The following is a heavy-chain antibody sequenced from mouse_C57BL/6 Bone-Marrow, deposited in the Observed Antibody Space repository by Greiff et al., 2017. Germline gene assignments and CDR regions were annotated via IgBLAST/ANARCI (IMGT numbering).Heavy chain of an antibody. CDR2: IDPKSGGT. D-gene: IGHD1-1*01. V-gene: IGHV1-72*01. CDR1: GYTFTSYW. Sequence: QVQLQQPGAELVKPGASVKLSCKASGYTFTSYWLHWVKQRPGRGLEWIGRIDPKSGGTKYNEKFKSKATLTVDKPSSTAYMQLSSLTSEDSAVYYCANYYGSSYDDAMDYWGQGTSVTVSS. J-gene: IGHJ4*01. CDR3: ANYYGSSYDDAMDY.